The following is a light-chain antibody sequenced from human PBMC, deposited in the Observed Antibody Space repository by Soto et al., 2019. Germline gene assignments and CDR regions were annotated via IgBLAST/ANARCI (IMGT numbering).Light chain of an antibody. J-gene: IGKJ1*01. V-gene: IGKV1-39*01. CDR2: EAS. Sequence: DIQMTQSPSSLSASVGDRVTITCRASHSIGRWLACYRQKPVKAPKLLVYEASSLQSGVPSRFSGSGSGTDFTLTISSLQPEDCATDYCQQSDTTPWTFGQGAKVDI. CDR3: QQSDTTPWT. CDR1: HSIGRW.